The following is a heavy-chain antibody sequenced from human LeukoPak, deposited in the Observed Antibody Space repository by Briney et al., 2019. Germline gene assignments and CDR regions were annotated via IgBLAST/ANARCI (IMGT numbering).Heavy chain of an antibody. Sequence: ASVKVSCKASGYTFTGYYMHWVRQAPGQGLEWMGWINPNSGGTKYAQKFQGRVTMTRDTSISTGYMELSSLRSDDTAVYYCATDSSSSWFGRGFDYWGQGTLVTVSS. CDR1: GYTFTGYY. J-gene: IGHJ4*02. D-gene: IGHD6-13*01. CDR3: ATDSSSSWFGRGFDY. CDR2: INPNSGGT. V-gene: IGHV1-2*02.